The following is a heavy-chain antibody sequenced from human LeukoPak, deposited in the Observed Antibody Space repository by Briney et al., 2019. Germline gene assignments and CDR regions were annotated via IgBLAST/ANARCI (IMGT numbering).Heavy chain of an antibody. CDR2: ISYDGSDK. CDR3: AKARFVPVVVACGEGWKDDDS. J-gene: IGHJ4*02. CDR1: GFTFSSYV. D-gene: IGHD2-2*01. Sequence: PGGSLRLSCAASGFTFSSYVMQWVRQAPGKGLGWVAVISYDGSDKYYADSVKGRFTISRDNSKNTLYLQMNSLRAEDTAVYYCAKARFVPVVVACGEGWKDDDSWGQGTLVTVSS. V-gene: IGHV3-30*18.